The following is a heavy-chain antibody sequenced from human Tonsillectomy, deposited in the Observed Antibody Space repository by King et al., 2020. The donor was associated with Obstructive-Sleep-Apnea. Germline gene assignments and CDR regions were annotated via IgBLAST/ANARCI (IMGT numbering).Heavy chain of an antibody. J-gene: IGHJ4*02. V-gene: IGHV4-4*02. D-gene: IGHD6-13*01. CDR3: ARMGWWDAEAAARPAFDY. CDR2: IYHSGSA. Sequence: MQLQESGPGLVKPSGTLSLTCAVSGGSISRSNWWSWVRQPPGKGLEGIGEIYHSGSANYNPSHKSRVPISVDKSKNKFSLKLSSVTAADTAVYYWARMGWWDAEAAARPAFDYWGQGTLVTVSS. CDR1: GGSISRSNW.